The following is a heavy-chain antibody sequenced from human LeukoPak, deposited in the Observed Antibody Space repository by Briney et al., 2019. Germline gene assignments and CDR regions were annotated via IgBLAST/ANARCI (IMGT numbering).Heavy chain of an antibody. D-gene: IGHD3-10*01. CDR3: ARQSSGRSYGSGSSPLYYFGY. V-gene: IGHV4-59*08. CDR1: GGSISSYY. Sequence: TSETLSLTCTVSGGSISSYYWSWIRQPPGKGLEWIGHIYYSGSTNYNPSLKSRVTISADTSKSQFSLKVSSVTAADTAVYSCARQSSGRSYGSGSSPLYYFGYWGQGILVTVSS. CDR2: IYYSGST. J-gene: IGHJ4*02.